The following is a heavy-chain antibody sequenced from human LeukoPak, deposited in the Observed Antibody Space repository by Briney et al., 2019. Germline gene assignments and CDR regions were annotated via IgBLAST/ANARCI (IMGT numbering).Heavy chain of an antibody. CDR2: ISYDGSNK. CDR3: TTDAHYDFWSGYSPDAFDI. CDR1: GFTFSSYG. V-gene: IGHV3-33*05. J-gene: IGHJ3*02. D-gene: IGHD3-3*01. Sequence: GGSLRLSCAASGFTFSSYGMHWVRQAPGKGLEWVAVISYDGSNKHYADSVKGRFTISRDDSKNTLYLQMNSLKTEDTAVYYCTTDAHYDFWSGYSPDAFDIWGQGTMVTVSS.